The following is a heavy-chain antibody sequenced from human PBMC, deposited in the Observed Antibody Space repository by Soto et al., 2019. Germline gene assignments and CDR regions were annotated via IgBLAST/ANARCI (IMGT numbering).Heavy chain of an antibody. Sequence: QLQLQESGPGLVKPSETLSLTCTVSGDSVTISDYYWGWIRQPPGKGLEWIGSIHYSGSTYYNPSLKSRVTISGDTSKKQFSLKLTSVTAADAAVYYCAAHDGGGYYAEYWGQGTLVTVSA. J-gene: IGHJ4*02. D-gene: IGHD3-22*01. V-gene: IGHV4-39*01. CDR3: AAHDGGGYYAEY. CDR1: GDSVTISDYY. CDR2: IHYSGST.